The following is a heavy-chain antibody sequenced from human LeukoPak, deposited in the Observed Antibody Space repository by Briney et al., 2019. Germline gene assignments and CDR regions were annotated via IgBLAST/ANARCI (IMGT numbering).Heavy chain of an antibody. CDR2: IYHSGNT. J-gene: IGHJ6*03. CDR3: AKIPGFCSNNRCYYYYYYYMDV. Sequence: PSETLSLTCAVSGGSISSGGYSWSWIRQPPGKGLEWIGYIYHSGNTYYNPSLKSRVTISEDRSKNQFSLNLSSVTAADTAVYYCAKIPGFCSNNRCYYYYYYYMDVWGKGTTVTVSS. CDR1: GGSISSGGYS. D-gene: IGHD2-2*01. V-gene: IGHV4-30-2*01.